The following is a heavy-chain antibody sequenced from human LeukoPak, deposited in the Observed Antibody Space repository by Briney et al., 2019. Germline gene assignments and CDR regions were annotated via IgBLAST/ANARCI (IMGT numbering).Heavy chain of an antibody. D-gene: IGHD6-19*01. CDR1: GGSMSRYY. V-gene: IGHV4-59*01. Sequence: SETLSLTRSVSGGSMSRYYWSWIRQPPGKGLEWIGYIYYSGSTNYNPSLKSRVTISVDTSKKEFSLKLSSVTAADTAVYFCARLEYSSGWYVYWGQGTLVTVSS. J-gene: IGHJ4*02. CDR3: ARLEYSSGWYVY. CDR2: IYYSGST.